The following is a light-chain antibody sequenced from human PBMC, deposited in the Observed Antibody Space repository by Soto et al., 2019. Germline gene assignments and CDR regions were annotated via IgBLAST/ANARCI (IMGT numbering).Light chain of an antibody. CDR1: QSVSSTY. CDR3: QQYGSSPWT. Sequence: EIVLTQSPGTLSLSPGERATLACRASQSVSSTYVAWYQQKSGQAPRLIIYGASSRATGIPDRFSGSGSGTDFTLTISRLEPEDFAVYYCQQYGSSPWTFGQGTKVDIK. V-gene: IGKV3-20*01. J-gene: IGKJ1*01. CDR2: GAS.